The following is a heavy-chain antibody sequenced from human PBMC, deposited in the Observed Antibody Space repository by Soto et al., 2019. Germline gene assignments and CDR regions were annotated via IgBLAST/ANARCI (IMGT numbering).Heavy chain of an antibody. Sequence: QVQLQESGPGLVKPSQTLSLTCTVSGGSISSGGYYWSWLRQHPGKGLEWRGYIYYSGSTYYNPSIKSQVTKYVDTSKNQFSTELSSVTAAYTAVYYGARGVIHWGQGTLVTVSS. V-gene: IGHV4-31*01. CDR3: ARGVIH. J-gene: IGHJ4*02. D-gene: IGHD2-21*01. CDR2: IYYSGST. CDR1: GGSISSGGYY.